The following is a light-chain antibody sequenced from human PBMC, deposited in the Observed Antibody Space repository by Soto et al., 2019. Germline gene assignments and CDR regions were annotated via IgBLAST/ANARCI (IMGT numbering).Light chain of an antibody. CDR2: GAS. CDR1: QSVSSN. J-gene: IGKJ5*01. V-gene: IGKV3-15*01. Sequence: EIVMTQSPATLSVSPGERATLSCRASQSVSSNLAWYQQKPGQAPRPLMYGASTRASGIPVRFSGSGSGTEFTLTISSLQSEDFAVYYCQQYDNWPPVTFGQGTRLEI. CDR3: QQYDNWPPVT.